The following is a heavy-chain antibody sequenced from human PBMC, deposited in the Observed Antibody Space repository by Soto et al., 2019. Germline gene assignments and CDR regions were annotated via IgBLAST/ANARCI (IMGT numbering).Heavy chain of an antibody. CDR1: GFTFSDHY. CDR2: TRNKANTYTT. CDR3: ARVGNTLYYYYYYGMDV. Sequence: GGSLRLSCAASGFTFSDHYMDWVRQAPGKGLEWVGRTRNKANTYTTEYAASVKGRFTISRDDSKNSLYLQMNSLKTEDTAVYYCARVGNTLYYYYYYGMDVWGQGTTVTVSS. V-gene: IGHV3-72*01. J-gene: IGHJ6*02. D-gene: IGHD1-1*01.